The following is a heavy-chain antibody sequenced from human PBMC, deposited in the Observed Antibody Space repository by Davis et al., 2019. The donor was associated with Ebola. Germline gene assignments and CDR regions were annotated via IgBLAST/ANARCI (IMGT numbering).Heavy chain of an antibody. V-gene: IGHV1-2*02. Sequence: ASVKVSCKASGYTFTGYYMHWVRQAPGQGLEWMGWINPNSGGTNYAQKFQGRVTMTRDTSISTAYMELSSLRSEDTAVYYCAREFYLKAAGPVTYYGMDVWGQGTTVTVSS. CDR2: INPNSGGT. CDR3: AREFYLKAAGPVTYYGMDV. CDR1: GYTFTGYY. J-gene: IGHJ6*02. D-gene: IGHD6-13*01.